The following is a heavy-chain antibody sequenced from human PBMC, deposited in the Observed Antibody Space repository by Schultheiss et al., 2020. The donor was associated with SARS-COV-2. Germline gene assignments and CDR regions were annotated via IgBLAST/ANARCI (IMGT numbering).Heavy chain of an antibody. D-gene: IGHD1-26*01. CDR3: ARVREDPYYYHYMDV. CDR2: INHSGNT. V-gene: IGHV4-34*01. Sequence: SETLSLTCAVYGGSFSGYYWTWIRQPPGKGLEWIGEINHSGNTNYNPSLKSRVTISVDTSKNQFSLKLSSVTAADTAVYYCARVREDPYYYHYMDVWGKGTTVTVSS. J-gene: IGHJ6*03. CDR1: GGSFSGYY.